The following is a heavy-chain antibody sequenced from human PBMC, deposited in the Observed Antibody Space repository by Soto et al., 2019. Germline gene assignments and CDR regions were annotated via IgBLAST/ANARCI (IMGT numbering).Heavy chain of an antibody. CDR2: IDHSGST. D-gene: IGHD2-2*01. Sequence: PSETLSLTCAVYGLSFSGYYWSWIRQPPGKGLEWIWEIDHSGSTNYNPSLKSGVIISVDTSTNQFSLKLSSVTAADTAVYYCARGGGSVVVPAPRTQYCFYYWGQGTLVTVSS. V-gene: IGHV4-34*01. CDR1: GLSFSGYY. CDR3: ARGGGSVVVPAPRTQYCFYY. J-gene: IGHJ4*02.